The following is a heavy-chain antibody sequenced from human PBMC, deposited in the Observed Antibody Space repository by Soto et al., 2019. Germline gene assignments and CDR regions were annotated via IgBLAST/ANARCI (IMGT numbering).Heavy chain of an antibody. J-gene: IGHJ4*02. V-gene: IGHV4-39*01. Sequence: SETLSLTCTVSGGSISSSSYYWGWIRQPPGKGLEWIGSIYYSGSTYYNPSLKGRVTISVDTSKNQFSLKLSSVTAADTAVYYCARMVTTVGMFDYWGQGTLVTVSS. D-gene: IGHD4-4*01. CDR1: GGSISSSSYY. CDR2: IYYSGST. CDR3: ARMVTTVGMFDY.